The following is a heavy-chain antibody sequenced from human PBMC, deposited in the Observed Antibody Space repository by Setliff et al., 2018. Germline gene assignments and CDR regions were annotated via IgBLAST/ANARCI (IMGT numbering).Heavy chain of an antibody. CDR2: IYTDGST. V-gene: IGHV4-61*02. D-gene: IGHD3-3*01. CDR3: ARVTGFSYMDV. Sequence: PSETLSLTCTVSGDSISRAKYYWSWIRQSAGKGLGCLGRIYTDGSTKYNPSLNSRVTLLIDTAKNQISLRLSSVTAADTAVYFCARVTGFSYMDVWGKGTTVTVSS. CDR1: GDSISRAKYY. J-gene: IGHJ6*03.